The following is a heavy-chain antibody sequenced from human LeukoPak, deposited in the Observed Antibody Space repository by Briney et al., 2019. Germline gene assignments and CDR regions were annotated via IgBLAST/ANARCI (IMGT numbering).Heavy chain of an antibody. D-gene: IGHD2-15*01. V-gene: IGHV3-11*04. CDR2: ISSSGSTI. CDR1: GFTFSDYY. CDR3: ARDLRRYCSGGSCYSGALRFDP. Sequence: PGGSLRLSCAASGFTFSDYYMSWIRQAPGKGLEWVSYISSSGSTIYYADSVKGRFTISRDNAKNSLYLQMNSLRAEDTAVYYCARDLRRYCSGGSCYSGALRFDPWGQGTLVTVSS. J-gene: IGHJ5*02.